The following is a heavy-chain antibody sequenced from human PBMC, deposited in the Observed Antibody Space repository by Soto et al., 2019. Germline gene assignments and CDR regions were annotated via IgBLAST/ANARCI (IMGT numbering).Heavy chain of an antibody. D-gene: IGHD5-12*01. CDR3: AGRRDGYNLGYYFDY. J-gene: IGHJ4*02. V-gene: IGHV4-34*01. CDR2: INHSGST. Sequence: SETLSLTCAVYGVSFSGYYWSWIRQPPGKGLEWIGEINHSGSTNYNPSLKSRVTISVDTSKNQFSLKLSSVTAADTAVYYCAGRRDGYNLGYYFDYWGQGTLVTVSS. CDR1: GVSFSGYY.